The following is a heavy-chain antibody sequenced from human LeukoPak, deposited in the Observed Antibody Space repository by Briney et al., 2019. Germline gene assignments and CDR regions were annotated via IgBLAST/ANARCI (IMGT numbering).Heavy chain of an antibody. J-gene: IGHJ5*02. V-gene: IGHV3-30*02. Sequence: PGESLRLSCAASGFTFSSYGMHWVRQAPGKGLEWVAFIRYDGSNKYYADSVKGRFTISRDNSKNTLYLQMSSLRAEDTAVYYCPRTYYDFWSGYYGPNWFDPWGQGTLVTVSS. CDR1: GFTFSSYG. CDR3: PRTYYDFWSGYYGPNWFDP. CDR2: IRYDGSNK. D-gene: IGHD3-3*01.